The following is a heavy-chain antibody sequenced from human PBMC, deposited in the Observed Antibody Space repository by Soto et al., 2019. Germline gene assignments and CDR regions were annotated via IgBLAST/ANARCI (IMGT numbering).Heavy chain of an antibody. CDR2: IYWDADT. D-gene: IGHD2-15*01. CDR1: GFSLTTTGEG. Sequence: QITLKESGPTLVKPTQTLTLTCTFSGFSLTTTGEGVGWIRQPPGKALEWLGIIYWDADTRYSPSLKSRLTIAKDTPKNQVVLRMTNMDPVDTGTYYCAHRKAGGRRYFDYWGQGTLVTVSS. V-gene: IGHV2-5*02. CDR3: AHRKAGGRRYFDY. J-gene: IGHJ4*02.